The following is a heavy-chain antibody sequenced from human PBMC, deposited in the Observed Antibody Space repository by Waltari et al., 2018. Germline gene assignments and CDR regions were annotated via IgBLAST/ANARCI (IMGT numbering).Heavy chain of an antibody. D-gene: IGHD5-18*01. CDR2: IYHSGST. V-gene: IGHV4-38-2*01. J-gene: IGHJ3*02. CDR1: GYSISSGYY. Sequence: QVQLQESGPGLVKPSETLSLTCAVSGYSISSGYYWGWIRQPPGKGLEWIGSIYHSGSTYYNPSLKSRVTISVDTSKNQFSLKLSSVTAADTAVYYCASIRGYSYGHYAFDIWGQGTMVTVSS. CDR3: ASIRGYSYGHYAFDI.